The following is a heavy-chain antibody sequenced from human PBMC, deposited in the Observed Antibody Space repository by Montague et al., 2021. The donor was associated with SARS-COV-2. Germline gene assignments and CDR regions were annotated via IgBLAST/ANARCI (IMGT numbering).Heavy chain of an antibody. CDR3: AKSTHYYVSGTYYNTYYFDQ. D-gene: IGHD3-10*01. CDR1: GFTFTNYG. Sequence: SLRLSCAASGFTFTNYGMSWVRQAPGKGLEWVSLISDSGDNTHYADSVKGRFTISRDKSKNTVLLQMNNLRAEDTAVYYCAKSTHYYVSGTYYNTYYFDQWGQGILVTVSS. V-gene: IGHV3-23*01. CDR2: ISDSGDNT. J-gene: IGHJ4*02.